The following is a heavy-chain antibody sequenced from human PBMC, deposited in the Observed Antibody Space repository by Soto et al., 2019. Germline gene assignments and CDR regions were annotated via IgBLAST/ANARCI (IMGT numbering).Heavy chain of an antibody. J-gene: IGHJ5*02. Sequence: TSETLSLTCTVSGGSISSSSYYWGWIRQPPGKGLEWIGTIYYSGTTYYNPSLKSRVTISVDTSKNQFSLKLSSVTAADTAVYYCARLYYYDSSGYYPTLPFDPWGQGTLVTV. CDR1: GGSISSSSYY. CDR2: IYYSGTT. D-gene: IGHD3-22*01. V-gene: IGHV4-39*01. CDR3: ARLYYYDSSGYYPTLPFDP.